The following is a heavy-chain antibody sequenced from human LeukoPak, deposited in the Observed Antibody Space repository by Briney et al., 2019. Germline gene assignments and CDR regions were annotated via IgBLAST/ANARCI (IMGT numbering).Heavy chain of an antibody. CDR2: ISWNSGNI. CDR3: AKGRAYGGDFYYFDY. V-gene: IGHV3-9*01. CDR1: GFTFDDYA. D-gene: IGHD4-23*01. Sequence: SLRLSCAASGFTFDDYAMHWVRHAPRKGLEWVSGISWNSGNIAYADSVRGRFTISRDNAKNSLHLQMNSLRTEDTAFYYCAKGRAYGGDFYYFDYWGQGTLVTVSS. J-gene: IGHJ4*02.